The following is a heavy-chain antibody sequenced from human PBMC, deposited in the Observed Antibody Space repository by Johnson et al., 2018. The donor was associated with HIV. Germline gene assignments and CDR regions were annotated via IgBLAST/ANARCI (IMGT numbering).Heavy chain of an antibody. J-gene: IGHJ3*02. D-gene: IGHD2-2*02. CDR3: VKDIAAGYTNGGTLDI. Sequence: VQLVESGGGLVQPGRSLKLSCAASGFTFDDYAMHWVRQTPGKGLEWVSVIYSGGSTYYADSVKGRFTISRDNSKNTLYLQMNSLRPEDTALYYCVKDIAAGYTNGGTLDIWGQGTMVTVAS. V-gene: IGHV3-9*01. CDR2: IYSGGST. CDR1: GFTFDDYA.